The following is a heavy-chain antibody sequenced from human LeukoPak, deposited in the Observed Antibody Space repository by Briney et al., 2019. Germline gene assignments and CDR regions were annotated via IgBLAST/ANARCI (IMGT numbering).Heavy chain of an antibody. D-gene: IGHD1-14*01. J-gene: IGHJ4*02. V-gene: IGHV3-53*01. CDR2: LYSDGNT. Sequence: GGSLRLSCAASWFTVITNDMTWVRQAPGKGREWVSVLYSDGNTKYANSVQGRFTISRDNSKNTLYLEMTSLSPDDTAVHYCARGVEPLAANTLAYWGQGTLVTVSS. CDR1: WFTVITND. CDR3: ARGVEPLAANTLAY.